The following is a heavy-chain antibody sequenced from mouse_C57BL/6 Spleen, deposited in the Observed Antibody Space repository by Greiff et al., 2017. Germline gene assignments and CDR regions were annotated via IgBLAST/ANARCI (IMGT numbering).Heavy chain of an antibody. CDR1: GYAFSSSG. Sequence: QVQLQQSGPELVKPGASVKISCKASGYAFSSSGMNWVKQRPGKGLEWIGRIYPGDGDTNYNGKFKGKATLTADKSSSTAYMQLISLTSEDSAVYFCARHYDYDDCWGQGTTLTVSS. CDR2: IYPGDGDT. V-gene: IGHV1-82*01. D-gene: IGHD2-4*01. J-gene: IGHJ2*01. CDR3: ARHYDYDDC.